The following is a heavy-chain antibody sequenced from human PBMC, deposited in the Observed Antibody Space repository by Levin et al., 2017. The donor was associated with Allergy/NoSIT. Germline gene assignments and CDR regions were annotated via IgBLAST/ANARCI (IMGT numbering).Heavy chain of an antibody. D-gene: IGHD5-18*01. CDR1: GGSISSGGYS. CDR3: ARVAGYSYGYYFDY. Sequence: SETLSLTCAVSGGSISSGGYSWSWIRQPPGKGLEWIGNIYLSGSTNDNPSLKSRFTMSVDRSKNQFSLKLSYVTAADTAVYSCARVAGYSYGYYFDYWGPGTLVTVSS. V-gene: IGHV4-30-2*01. J-gene: IGHJ4*02. CDR2: IYLSGST.